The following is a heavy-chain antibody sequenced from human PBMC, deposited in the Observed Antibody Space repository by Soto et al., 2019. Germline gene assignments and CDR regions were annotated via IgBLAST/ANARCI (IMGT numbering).Heavy chain of an antibody. CDR2: ISYDGSNK. J-gene: IGHJ4*02. D-gene: IGHD6-19*01. CDR3: ATTLIAVPTYFDY. CDR1: GFTFSSYG. V-gene: IGHV3-30*03. Sequence: GGSLRLSCAASGFTFSSYGMHWVRQAPGKGLEWVAVISYDGSNKYYADSVKGRFTISRDNSKNTLYLQMNSLRAEDTAVYYCATTLIAVPTYFDYWGQGTLVTVSS.